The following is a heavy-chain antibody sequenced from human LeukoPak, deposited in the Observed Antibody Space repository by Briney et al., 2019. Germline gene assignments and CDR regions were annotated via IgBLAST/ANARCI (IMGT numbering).Heavy chain of an antibody. Sequence: GGSLRLSCAASGFTFSSYSMNWVRQAPGKGLEWVSSISSSSSYIYYADSVKGRFTISRDNAKNSLYLQMNSLRAEDTAVYYCARDGGSSGYSEIAEYFQHWGQGTLVTVSS. V-gene: IGHV3-21*01. CDR2: ISSSSSYI. CDR3: ARDGGSSGYSEIAEYFQH. D-gene: IGHD3-22*01. CDR1: GFTFSSYS. J-gene: IGHJ1*01.